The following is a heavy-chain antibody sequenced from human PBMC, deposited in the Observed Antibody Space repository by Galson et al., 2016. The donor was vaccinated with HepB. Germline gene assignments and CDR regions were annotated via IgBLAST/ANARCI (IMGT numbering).Heavy chain of an antibody. D-gene: IGHD1-1*01. CDR3: ARHSVERLALDI. CDR2: VYYTGST. J-gene: IGHJ3*02. Sequence: SETLSLTCTVSGGSISSGSYFWSWVRQPPGKGLEWIATVYYTGSTIYNASLKSRVTIFVDTSKNQFSLELRSVTAADTAVYYCARHSVERLALDIWGQGTLLTVSS. V-gene: IGHV4-39*01. CDR1: GGSISSGSYF.